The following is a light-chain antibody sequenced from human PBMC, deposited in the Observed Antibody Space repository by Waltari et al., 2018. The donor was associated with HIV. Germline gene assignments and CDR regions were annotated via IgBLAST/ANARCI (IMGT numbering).Light chain of an antibody. CDR1: STSIGTYNV. J-gene: IGLJ1*01. Sequence: QSALTQPASVSGSPAQSITIPCTGTSTSIGTYNVLSCFHHHPGKAPNLMIYEDTKRPPGVSNLFSGSKSSNTASLTISGLQGEDEADYYCCSYASGTTFEVFGTGTKVTVL. CDR2: EDT. CDR3: CSYASGTTFEV. V-gene: IGLV2-23*02.